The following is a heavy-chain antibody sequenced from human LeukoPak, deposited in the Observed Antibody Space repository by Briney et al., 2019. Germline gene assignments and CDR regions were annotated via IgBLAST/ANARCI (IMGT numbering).Heavy chain of an antibody. Sequence: SETLSLTCTVSGGSISTSSYSWGWIRQPPGKGLEWIGSIYYSGSRYYHPSLTSLKSRVIISTDTSKNQFSLKLSSVTAADTAVYYCAREKRTTPTYSYDTGRYSKWFDPWGQGTLVTVSS. V-gene: IGHV4-39*07. CDR1: GGSISTSSYS. CDR2: IYYSGSR. D-gene: IGHD3-22*01. CDR3: AREKRTTPTYSYDTGRYSKWFDP. J-gene: IGHJ5*02.